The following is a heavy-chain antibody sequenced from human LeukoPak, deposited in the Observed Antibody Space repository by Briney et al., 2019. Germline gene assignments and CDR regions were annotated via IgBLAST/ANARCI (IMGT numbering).Heavy chain of an antibody. V-gene: IGHV3-74*01. D-gene: IGHD1-20*01. J-gene: IGHJ4*02. CDR1: GFTFSNLW. CDR3: ATYNWGYDVDY. Sequence: GALRLSCAASGFTFSNLWMYWVRQTPEKGLVWVSGIRSDGRETRYADSVKGRFTISRDNAKNTLFLQMNNLRADDTAVYYCATYNWGYDVDYWGQGTLVTVSS. CDR2: IRSDGRET.